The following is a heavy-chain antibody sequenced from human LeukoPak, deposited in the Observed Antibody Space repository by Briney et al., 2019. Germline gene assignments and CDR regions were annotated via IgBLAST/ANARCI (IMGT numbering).Heavy chain of an antibody. J-gene: IGHJ5*01. D-gene: IGHD6-19*01. Sequence: WASVKVSCKASGYTFTDYYMHWVRQAPGQGLEWMGRINPKSGGTDFAQQFQGRVPVTRDTAISTAYMELSSLRADDTAVYYCARDVIAVPGSGADSWGQGTLVTVSS. CDR2: INPKSGGT. V-gene: IGHV1-2*06. CDR3: ARDVIAVPGSGADS. CDR1: GYTFTDYY.